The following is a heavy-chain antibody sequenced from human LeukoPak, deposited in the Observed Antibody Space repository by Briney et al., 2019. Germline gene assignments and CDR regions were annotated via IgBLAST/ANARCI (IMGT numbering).Heavy chain of an antibody. J-gene: IGHJ4*02. CDR1: GFTVSSYG. Sequence: GGSLRLSCAASGFTVSSYGMHWVRQAPGKGLEWVPTIDNSGDRTYYADSVKGRFTISRDNSKNTVHLQMNSLRADDTAVYYCAKSWFGEFNWGQGMLVTVSS. CDR2: IDNSGDRT. CDR3: AKSWFGEFN. D-gene: IGHD3-10*01. V-gene: IGHV3-23*01.